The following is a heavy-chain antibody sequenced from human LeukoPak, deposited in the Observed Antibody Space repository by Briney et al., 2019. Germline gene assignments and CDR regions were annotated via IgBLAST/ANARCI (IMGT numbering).Heavy chain of an antibody. Sequence: GGYLRISCADSGFIFISYEMNWERKAPGKGLEWVSYISSSGSTIYYADSVKGRFTISRDNAKNSLYLQMNSLRAEDTAVYYCARVMEWLQIDYWGQGTLVTVSS. CDR3: ARVMEWLQIDY. CDR1: GFIFISYE. J-gene: IGHJ4*02. CDR2: ISSSGSTI. V-gene: IGHV3-48*03. D-gene: IGHD5-12*01.